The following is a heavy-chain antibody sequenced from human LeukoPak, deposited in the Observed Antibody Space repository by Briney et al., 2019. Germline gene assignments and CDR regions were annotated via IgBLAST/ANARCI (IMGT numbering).Heavy chain of an antibody. CDR2: IYYSGST. CDR1: GGSISSGDYY. D-gene: IGHD6-19*01. V-gene: IGHV4-30-4*01. CDR3: ARVGLNRGAQWLVSDY. J-gene: IGHJ4*02. Sequence: SETLSLTCTVSGGSISSGDYYWSWIRQPPGKGLEWIGYIYYSGSTYYNPSLKSRVTISVDTSKNQFSLKLSSVTAADTAVYYCARVGLNRGAQWLVSDYWGQGTLVTVSS.